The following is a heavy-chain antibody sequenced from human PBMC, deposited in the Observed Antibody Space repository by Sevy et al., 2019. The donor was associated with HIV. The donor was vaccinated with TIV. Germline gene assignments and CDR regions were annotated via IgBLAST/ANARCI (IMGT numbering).Heavy chain of an antibody. CDR2: IKADGSDK. Sequence: GGSLRLSCAASGFTFSAYWMNWVRQAPGKGLEWVANIKADGSDKHYVDSVEGRFTISRDNAKNSLYLQMNSLRVEDTAVHYCAKATTGRFDSWGQGTLVTVSS. J-gene: IGHJ4*02. D-gene: IGHD1-1*01. CDR1: GFTFSAYW. CDR3: AKATTGRFDS. V-gene: IGHV3-7*01.